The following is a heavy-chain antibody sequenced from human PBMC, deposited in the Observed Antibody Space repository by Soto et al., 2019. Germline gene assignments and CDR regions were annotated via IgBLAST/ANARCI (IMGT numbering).Heavy chain of an antibody. CDR2: IIPIFGTA. D-gene: IGHD3-22*01. J-gene: IGHJ5*02. V-gene: IGHV1-69*12. CDR1: GGTFSSYA. Sequence: QVQLVQSGAEVKKPGSSVKVSCKASGGTFSSYAISWVRQAPGQGLEWMGGIIPIFGTANYAQKFQGRVTITADESTSTAYMELSSLRSEDTAVYYCARVRFRNYYDSSGYQLGWFDPWGQGTLVTVSS. CDR3: ARVRFRNYYDSSGYQLGWFDP.